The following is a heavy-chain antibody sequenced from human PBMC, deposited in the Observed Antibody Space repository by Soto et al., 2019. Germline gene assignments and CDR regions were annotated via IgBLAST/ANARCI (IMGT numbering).Heavy chain of an antibody. CDR1: GGSISSGGYY. Sequence: SETLSLTCTVSGGSISSGGYYWSWIRQPPGKGLEWIGYIYYAGSTTYNPSLKSQITISLDTSKNQFSLELRSVTAADTAVYYCARLGGYYQALDSWGQGTLVTVSS. CDR3: ARLGGYYQALDS. D-gene: IGHD3-3*01. CDR2: IYYAGST. V-gene: IGHV4-61*08. J-gene: IGHJ4*02.